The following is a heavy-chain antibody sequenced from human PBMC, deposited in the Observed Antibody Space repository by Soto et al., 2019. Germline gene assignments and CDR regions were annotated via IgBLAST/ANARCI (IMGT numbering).Heavy chain of an antibody. CDR1: GGSISSDGYS. CDR2: IYHTGTT. Sequence: QLQLQESGSGLVKPSQTLSLTCAVSGGSISSDGYSWSWIRQPPGNGLEWIGYIYHTGTTYYNPSLESRVTISVDRSKNQFSLKLRSVTTADTALYYCARDRTWGANWFDPWGQGTLVTVSS. V-gene: IGHV4-30-2*01. CDR3: ARDRTWGANWFDP. J-gene: IGHJ5*02. D-gene: IGHD3-16*01.